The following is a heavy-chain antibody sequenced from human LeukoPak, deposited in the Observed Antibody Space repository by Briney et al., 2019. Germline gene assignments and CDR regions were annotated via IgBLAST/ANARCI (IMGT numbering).Heavy chain of an antibody. CDR1: GFTFSNAW. CDR2: IKSKTDGGTT. J-gene: IGHJ1*01. D-gene: IGHD2-2*01. V-gene: IGHV3-15*01. CDR3: TARYGRSTSCYGEYFQR. Sequence: GGSLRLSCAASGFTFSNAWMSWVRQAPGKGLEWVGRIKSKTDGGTTDYAAPVKGRFTISRDDSKNTLYLQMNSLKTEDTAVYYCTARYGRSTSCYGEYFQRWGQGTLVTVSS.